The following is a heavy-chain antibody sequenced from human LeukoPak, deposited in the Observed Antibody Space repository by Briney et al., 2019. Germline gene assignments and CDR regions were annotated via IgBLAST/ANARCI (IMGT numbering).Heavy chain of an antibody. Sequence: PSQTLSLTCTVSGGSISSGGYYWSWIRQHPGKGLEWIGYIYYSGSTYYNPSLKSRVTISVDTSKNQFSLKLSSVTAADTAVYYCARDERIRPGYSSGIDYWGQGTLVTVSS. CDR1: GGSISSGGYY. CDR2: IYYSGST. CDR3: ARDERIRPGYSSGIDY. V-gene: IGHV4-31*03. J-gene: IGHJ4*02. D-gene: IGHD6-19*01.